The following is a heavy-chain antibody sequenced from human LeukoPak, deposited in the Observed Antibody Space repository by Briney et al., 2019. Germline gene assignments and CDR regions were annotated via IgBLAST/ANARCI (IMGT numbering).Heavy chain of an antibody. V-gene: IGHV3-9*01. CDR3: AKGAYYDILTGYSDPNFDY. CDR1: GFTFSSYS. J-gene: IGHJ4*02. D-gene: IGHD3-9*01. Sequence: GGSLRLSCAASGFTFSSYSMNWVRQAPGKGLEWVSGISWNSGSIGYADSVKGRFTISRDNAKNSLYLQMNSLRAEDTALYYCAKGAYYDILTGYSDPNFDYWGQGTLVTVSS. CDR2: ISWNSGSI.